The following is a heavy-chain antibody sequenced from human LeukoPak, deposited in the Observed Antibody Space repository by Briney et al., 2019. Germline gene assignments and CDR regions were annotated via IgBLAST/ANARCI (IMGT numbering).Heavy chain of an antibody. Sequence: GGSLRLSCAASGFTFSSYGKHWVRQAPRKGLERVAVISYDGSSKYYAGAGTGRFPISRDNSKITLHLQMNSLRAEDTAVYYGAEIRCQSKIQGAGCTYGMDVWGQGTTVTVSS. CDR3: AEIRCQSKIQGAGCTYGMDV. V-gene: IGHV3-30*03. CDR1: GFTFSSYG. J-gene: IGHJ6*02. CDR2: ISYDGSSK. D-gene: IGHD3-9*01.